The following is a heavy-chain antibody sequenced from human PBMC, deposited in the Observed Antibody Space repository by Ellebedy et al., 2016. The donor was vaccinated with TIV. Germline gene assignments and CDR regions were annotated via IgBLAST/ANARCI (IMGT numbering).Heavy chain of an antibody. CDR1: GFTFRRHT. V-gene: IGHV3-21*01. J-gene: IGHJ3*01. CDR2: LSSNSYYI. D-gene: IGHD2-8*01. Sequence: PGGSLRLSCAASGFTFRRHTMAWVRQAPGKGLEYVSSLSSNSYYIYYGKPARGRFTISRDNVKNSLFLQMNSLRADDTAVYYCAREGLLEDTKSSATDAFDLWGQGTMVIVSS. CDR3: AREGLLEDTKSSATDAFDL.